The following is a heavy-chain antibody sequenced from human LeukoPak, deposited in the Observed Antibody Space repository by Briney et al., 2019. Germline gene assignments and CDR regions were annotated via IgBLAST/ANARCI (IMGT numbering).Heavy chain of an antibody. CDR2: IDWDDDK. V-gene: IGHV2-70*11. J-gene: IGHJ4*02. CDR1: GFSLSTSGMC. CDR3: ARIRTPYGSGSYYNFD. Sequence: RESGPALVKPTQTLXLTCTFSGFSLSTSGMCVSWIRQPPGKALEWLARIDWDDDKYYSTSLKTRLTISKDTSKNQVVLTMTNMDPVDTATYYCARIRTPYGSGSYYNFDWGQGTLVTVSS. D-gene: IGHD3-10*01.